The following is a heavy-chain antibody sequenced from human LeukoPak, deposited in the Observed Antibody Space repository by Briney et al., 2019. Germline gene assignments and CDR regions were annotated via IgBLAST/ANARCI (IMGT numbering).Heavy chain of an antibody. CDR3: ARVGNRPFCSGGSCYPSHFDY. Sequence: PGRSLRLSCAASGFTFSSYGMHWVRQAPGKGLEWVAVIWYDGSNKYYADSVKGRFTISRDNSKNTLYLQMNSLRAEDTAVYYCARVGNRPFCSGGSCYPSHFDYWGQGTLVTVSS. D-gene: IGHD2-15*01. J-gene: IGHJ4*02. CDR1: GFTFSSYG. V-gene: IGHV3-33*01. CDR2: IWYDGSNK.